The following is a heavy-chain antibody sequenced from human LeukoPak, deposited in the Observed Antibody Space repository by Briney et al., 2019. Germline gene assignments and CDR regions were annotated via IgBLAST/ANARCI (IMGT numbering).Heavy chain of an antibody. J-gene: IGHJ6*03. CDR2: IYTSGST. D-gene: IGHD5-18*01. CDR1: GGSISSGSYY. Sequence: SETLSLTCTVSGGSISSGSYYWRWIRQPAGKGLEWIVRIYTSGSTNYNPSLKSRVTISVDTSKNQFSLKLSSVTAADTAVYYCARDLIQLWLGGYYYYMDVWGKGTTVTVSS. V-gene: IGHV4-61*02. CDR3: ARDLIQLWLGGYYYYMDV.